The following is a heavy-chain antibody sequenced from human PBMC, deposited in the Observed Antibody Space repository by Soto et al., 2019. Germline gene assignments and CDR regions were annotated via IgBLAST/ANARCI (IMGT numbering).Heavy chain of an antibody. CDR3: AKDILMLRFLEWLSNNWFDP. D-gene: IGHD3-3*01. Sequence: AGGSLRLSXAASGFTFSSYAMSWVRQAPGKGLEWVSAISGSGGSTYYADSVRGRFTISRDNSKNTLYLQMNSLRAEDTAVYYCAKDILMLRFLEWLSNNWFDPWGQGTLVTVSS. V-gene: IGHV3-23*01. J-gene: IGHJ5*02. CDR2: ISGSGGST. CDR1: GFTFSSYA.